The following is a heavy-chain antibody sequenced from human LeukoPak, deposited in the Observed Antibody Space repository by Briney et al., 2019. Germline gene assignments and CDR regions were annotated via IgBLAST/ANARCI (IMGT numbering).Heavy chain of an antibody. CDR3: TTDSGPGAVVVTAIPDAFDI. Sequence: PGGSLRFSCAASGFTFSNAWMSWVRQAPGKGLEWVGRIKSKTDGGTTDYAAPVKGRFTISRDDSKNTLYLQMNSLKTEDTAVYYCTTDSGPGAVVVTAIPDAFDIWGQGTMVTVSS. J-gene: IGHJ3*02. CDR1: GFTFSNAW. D-gene: IGHD2-21*02. CDR2: IKSKTDGGTT. V-gene: IGHV3-15*01.